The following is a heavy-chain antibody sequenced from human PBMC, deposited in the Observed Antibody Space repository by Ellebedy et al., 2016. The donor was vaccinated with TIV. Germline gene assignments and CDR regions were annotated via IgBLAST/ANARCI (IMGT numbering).Heavy chain of an antibody. V-gene: IGHV1-8*01. Sequence: AASVKVSCKASGYIFTSYDINWVRQATGQGLEWMGGMNPNNGNTEYAQKFQGRVTMTRNTSISTAYMELSSLRSEDTAVYYCAGGSQFDPWGQGTLVTVSS. CDR1: GYIFTSYD. CDR2: MNPNNGNT. J-gene: IGHJ5*02. CDR3: AGGSQFDP.